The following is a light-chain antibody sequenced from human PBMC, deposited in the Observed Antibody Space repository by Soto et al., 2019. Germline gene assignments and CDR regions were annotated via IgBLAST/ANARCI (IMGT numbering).Light chain of an antibody. Sequence: QLTQPPSTRSRAVGLSVTITDRASQTISSWLAWYQQKPGKAPKLLIYKASTLKSGVPARFSGSGSGTEFTLTISSLQSEDFAVYYCQQYNNWPLTFGGGTKVDIK. J-gene: IGKJ4*01. CDR1: QTISSW. V-gene: IGKV1-5*03. CDR3: QQYNNWPLT. CDR2: KAS.